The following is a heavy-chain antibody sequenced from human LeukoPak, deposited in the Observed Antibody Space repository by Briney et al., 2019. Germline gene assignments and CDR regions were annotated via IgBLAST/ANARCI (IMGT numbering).Heavy chain of an antibody. V-gene: IGHV4-30-2*01. Sequence: SETLSLTGAVSGGSISSGGYSWSWIRQPPGKGLEWIGYIYHSGSTYYNPSLKSRVTISVDRSKNQFSLKLSSVTAADTAVYYCARVSLTGFDYWGQGTLVTVSS. CDR2: IYHSGST. CDR3: ARVSLTGFDY. J-gene: IGHJ4*02. CDR1: GGSISSGGYS. D-gene: IGHD2/OR15-2a*01.